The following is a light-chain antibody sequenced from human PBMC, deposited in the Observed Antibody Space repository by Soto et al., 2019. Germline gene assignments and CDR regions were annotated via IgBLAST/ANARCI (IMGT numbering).Light chain of an antibody. Sequence: QSVLTQPGSVSGSPGQSITISCTGTSSDVGTYNFVSWYQHHPGKAPKVIIYDVTKRPSGVSARFFGSKSGNTASLTISGLQAEDESDYYCCSYAGSYTWVFGGGTKLTVL. V-gene: IGLV2-23*02. CDR1: SSDVGTYNF. J-gene: IGLJ3*02. CDR2: DVT. CDR3: CSYAGSYTWV.